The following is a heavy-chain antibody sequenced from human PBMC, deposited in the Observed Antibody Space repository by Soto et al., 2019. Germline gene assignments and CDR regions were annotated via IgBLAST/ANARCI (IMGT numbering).Heavy chain of an antibody. V-gene: IGHV4-59*01. CDR1: GGSISSYY. D-gene: IGHD6-13*01. Sequence: SETLSLTCTVSGGSISSYYWSWIRQPPGKGLEWIGYIYYSGSTNYNPSLKSRVTISVDTSKNQFSLKLSSVTAADTAVYYCARDLSSSLFDYWGQGTLVTVSS. CDR3: ARDLSSSLFDY. CDR2: IYYSGST. J-gene: IGHJ4*02.